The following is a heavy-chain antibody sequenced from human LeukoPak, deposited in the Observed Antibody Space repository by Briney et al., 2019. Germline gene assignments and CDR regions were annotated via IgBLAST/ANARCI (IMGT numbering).Heavy chain of an antibody. CDR3: ARRDYSSIYYYYGMDV. CDR1: GGSISSNICY. Sequence: PSETLSLTCTVSGGSISSNICYWGWIRQPPGKGLEWIGSINYSGSTYYNPPLKSRVTISVDTSKNQFSLKLSSATAADTAVYYCARRDYSSIYYYYGMDVWGQGTTVTVS. CDR2: INYSGST. V-gene: IGHV4-39*01. D-gene: IGHD4-11*01. J-gene: IGHJ6*02.